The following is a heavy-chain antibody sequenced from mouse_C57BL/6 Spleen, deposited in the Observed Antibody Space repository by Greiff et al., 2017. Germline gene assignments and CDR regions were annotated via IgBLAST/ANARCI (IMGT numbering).Heavy chain of an antibody. CDR2: INPNNGGT. Sequence: EVQLQQSGPELVKPGASVKISCKASGYTFTDYYMNWVKQSHGKSLEWIGDINPNNGGTSYNQKFKGKATLTVDKSSSTAYMELRSLTSEDSAVYYCARKEAYYSNYGGYFDVWGTGTTVTVSS. J-gene: IGHJ1*03. CDR3: ARKEAYYSNYGGYFDV. D-gene: IGHD2-5*01. CDR1: GYTFTDYY. V-gene: IGHV1-26*01.